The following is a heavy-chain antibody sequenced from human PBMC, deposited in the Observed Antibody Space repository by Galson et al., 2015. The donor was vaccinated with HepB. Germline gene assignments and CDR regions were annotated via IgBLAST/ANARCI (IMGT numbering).Heavy chain of an antibody. Sequence: SVKVSCKASGYTFTKYGISWVRQAPGQGLEWMGWINTYNGDTEYVQKLQGRVTMTTDTFTNTAYMDLTSLTSDDTAMYYCARDDIIAEGSHWGQGTLVTVSS. D-gene: IGHD2/OR15-2a*01. V-gene: IGHV1-18*04. CDR3: ARDDIIAEGSH. J-gene: IGHJ4*02. CDR2: INTYNGDT. CDR1: GYTFTKYG.